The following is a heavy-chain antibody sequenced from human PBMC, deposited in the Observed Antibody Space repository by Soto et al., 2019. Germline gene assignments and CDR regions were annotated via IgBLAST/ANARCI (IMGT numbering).Heavy chain of an antibody. J-gene: IGHJ4*02. CDR3: ARGLSGDKVDY. D-gene: IGHD7-27*01. V-gene: IGHV4-30-4*08. CDR1: GGSVRSVVYY. Sequence: SETLSLTGSVSGGSVRSVVYYWSWIRQVPDKRLEWIGHIYDGGSTYIYPSLTSRVSISLDTSKNQFSLQLNSVSAADTAVYYCARGLSGDKVDYWGQG. CDR2: IYDGGST.